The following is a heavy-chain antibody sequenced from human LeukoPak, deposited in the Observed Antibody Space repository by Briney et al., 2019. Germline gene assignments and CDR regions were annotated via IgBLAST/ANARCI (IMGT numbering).Heavy chain of an antibody. D-gene: IGHD3-3*01. J-gene: IGHJ4*02. CDR3: ARHQRGIAIFGVVLPFDY. V-gene: IGHV4-39*01. CDR1: GGSISSSSYY. CDR2: IYYSGST. Sequence: SETLSLTCTVSGGSISSSSYYWGWIRQPPGKGLEWIGSIYYSGSTYYNPSLKSRVTISVDTSKNQFSLKLSSVTAADTAVYYCARHQRGIAIFGVVLPFDYWGQGTLVTVSS.